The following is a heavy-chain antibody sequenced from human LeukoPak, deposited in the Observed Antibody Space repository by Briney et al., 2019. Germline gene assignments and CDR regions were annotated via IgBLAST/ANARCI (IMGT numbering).Heavy chain of an antibody. CDR1: GFTFSNAW. CDR2: IKSKTDGGTT. Sequence: GGSLRLSCAASGFTFSNAWMSWVRQAPGKGLEWVGRIKSKTDGGTTDYAAPVKGRFTISRDDSKNTLYLQMNRLKTEDTAVYYCTTGIAVAGRDYWGQGTLITVSS. CDR3: TTGIAVAGRDY. J-gene: IGHJ4*02. D-gene: IGHD6-19*01. V-gene: IGHV3-15*01.